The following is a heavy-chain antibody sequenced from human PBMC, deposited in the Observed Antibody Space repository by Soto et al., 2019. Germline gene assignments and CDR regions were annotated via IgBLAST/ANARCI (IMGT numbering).Heavy chain of an antibody. J-gene: IGHJ6*02. Sequence: SETLSLTCTVSGGSVSSDSYYWRWIRQPPGKGLEWIGYIYYSGSTNYNPSLKSRVTISVDTSKNQFSLKLSSVTAVDTATYYCARIPNWNDLNYYGMDVWGQGTTVTVSS. CDR2: IYYSGST. CDR3: ARIPNWNDLNYYGMDV. D-gene: IGHD1-1*01. CDR1: GGSVSSDSYY. V-gene: IGHV4-61*01.